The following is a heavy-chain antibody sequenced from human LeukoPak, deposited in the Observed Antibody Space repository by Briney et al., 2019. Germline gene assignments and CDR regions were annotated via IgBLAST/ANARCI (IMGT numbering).Heavy chain of an antibody. Sequence: PGGSLRLSCATSGFTFTAYGLLWVRQAPGMGLEWVAVVWVDGNNKFYADSVKGRFPISRDNSRSTLYLHMNSLREDDTAVYYCAKAARLGPSHFDYWGRGTLVTVSS. CDR2: VWVDGNNK. V-gene: IGHV3-33*03. CDR3: AKAARLGPSHFDY. J-gene: IGHJ4*02. D-gene: IGHD6-25*01. CDR1: GFTFTAYG.